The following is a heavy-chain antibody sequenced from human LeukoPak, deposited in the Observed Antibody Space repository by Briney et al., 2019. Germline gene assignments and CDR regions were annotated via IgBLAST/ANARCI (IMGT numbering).Heavy chain of an antibody. CDR2: IYYTGST. J-gene: IGHJ2*01. V-gene: IGHV4-59*08. D-gene: IGHD6-25*01. CDR3: ARYLAAGYFDL. Sequence: PSETLSLTCTVSGGSIVSYYWSWIRQPPGKGLEWIGCIYYTGSTNYNPSLKSRVTISVDTSKNQFSLKLSSVTAADTAAYYCARYLAAGYFDLWGRGTLVTVSS. CDR1: GGSIVSYY.